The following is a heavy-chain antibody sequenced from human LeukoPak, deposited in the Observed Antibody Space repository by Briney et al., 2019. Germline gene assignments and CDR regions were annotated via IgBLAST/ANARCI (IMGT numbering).Heavy chain of an antibody. Sequence: GGSLRLSCAASGFTFDDYGMSWVRHAPGKGLEWVSGISWNSGSIGYADSVKGRFTISRDNAKNSLYLQMNSLRAEDTALYYCAKDQVYDILTGSIDYWGQGTLVTVSS. D-gene: IGHD3-9*01. J-gene: IGHJ4*02. CDR3: AKDQVYDILTGSIDY. CDR1: GFTFDDYG. CDR2: ISWNSGSI. V-gene: IGHV3-9*01.